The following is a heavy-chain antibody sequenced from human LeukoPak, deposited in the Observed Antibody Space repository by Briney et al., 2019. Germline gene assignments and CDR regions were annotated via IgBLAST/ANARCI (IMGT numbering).Heavy chain of an antibody. V-gene: IGHV3-20*04. Sequence: GGSLRLSCTASGFAFDEHGMSWGRQVPGKGLEWVSGINWSGGSTGYADPLRGRFTISRDNAKNSLYLQMDSLRAADTALYYCARAPITSPFYFDSWGQGTLVTVSS. CDR3: ARAPITSPFYFDS. CDR2: INWSGGST. CDR1: GFAFDEHG. D-gene: IGHD2-2*01. J-gene: IGHJ4*02.